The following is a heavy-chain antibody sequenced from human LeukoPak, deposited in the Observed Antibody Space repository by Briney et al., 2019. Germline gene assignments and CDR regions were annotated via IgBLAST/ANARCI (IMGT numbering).Heavy chain of an antibody. CDR2: ISSSGSTI. Sequence: PGGSLRLSCAASGFTFSDYYMSWIRQAPGKGLEWVSYISSSGSTIYYADSVKGRFTISRDNAKNSLYLQMNSLRAEDTAVYYCAPMKPACSSTSCFVPPYYGMDVWGQGTTVTVSS. V-gene: IGHV3-11*01. CDR3: APMKPACSSTSCFVPPYYGMDV. J-gene: IGHJ6*02. CDR1: GFTFSDYY. D-gene: IGHD2-2*01.